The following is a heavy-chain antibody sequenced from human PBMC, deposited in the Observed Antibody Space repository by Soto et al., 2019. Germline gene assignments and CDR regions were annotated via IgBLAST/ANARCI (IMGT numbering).Heavy chain of an antibody. Sequence: PSETLSLTCAVYGGSFSGYYWSWIRQPPGKGLEWIGEINHSGSTNYNPSLKSRVTISVDASKNQFSLKLSSVTAADTAVYYCARRQNNVGAIDYWGQGTLVTVSS. D-gene: IGHD1-26*01. CDR1: GGSFSGYY. CDR2: INHSGST. CDR3: ARRQNNVGAIDY. J-gene: IGHJ4*02. V-gene: IGHV4-34*01.